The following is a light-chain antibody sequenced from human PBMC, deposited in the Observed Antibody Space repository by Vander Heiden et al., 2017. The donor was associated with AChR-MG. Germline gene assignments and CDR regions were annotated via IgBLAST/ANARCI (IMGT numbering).Light chain of an antibody. CDR1: ESINTY. V-gene: IGKV1-39*01. CDR2: NAD. Sequence: DIQMTQSPSSLSASIGDRVTLSCRANESINTYLNWYQQKPGKAPKVLIYNADTLQTGVPARFSASGSGTDFTLTITSLQPEDFATYYCQQSVSTPPYTFGQGTKLEI. J-gene: IGKJ2*01. CDR3: QQSVSTPPYT.